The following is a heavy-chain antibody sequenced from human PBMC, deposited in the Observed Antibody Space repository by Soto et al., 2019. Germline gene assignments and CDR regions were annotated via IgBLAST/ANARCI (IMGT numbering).Heavy chain of an antibody. V-gene: IGHV3-23*01. CDR2: ISASAGST. J-gene: IGHJ4*02. Sequence: LDSGGHLVQPGGSLRLSCAASGFTFDSYDMSWVRQAPGKGLEWVSTISASAGSTHYADSVKGQFTISRDNSKNKLYLQMNSLRAEDTAVYYYASEFGGYGGNSFDYWGQGTLVTVSS. CDR3: ASEFGGYGGNSFDY. CDR1: GFTFDSYD. D-gene: IGHD3-16*01.